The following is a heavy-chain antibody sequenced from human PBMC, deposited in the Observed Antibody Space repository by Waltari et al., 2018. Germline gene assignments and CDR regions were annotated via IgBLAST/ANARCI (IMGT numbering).Heavy chain of an antibody. CDR3: ARARKSFWFDS. Sequence: QVLLVQSGAEVMKPGAPVKVSCKASGYTFTNYDIYWVRQAAGQGLEWMGWMNPNSGDTHYAQKFQGRVTFTRDTSTSRAFIEMSNLRSDDTAVYYCARARKSFWFDSWGQGTLVAVSS. V-gene: IGHV1-8*01. CDR2: MNPNSGDT. J-gene: IGHJ5*01. CDR1: GYTFTNYD.